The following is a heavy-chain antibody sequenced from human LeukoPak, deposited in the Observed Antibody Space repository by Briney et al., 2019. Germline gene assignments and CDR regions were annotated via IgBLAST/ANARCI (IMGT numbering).Heavy chain of an antibody. D-gene: IGHD1-26*01. Sequence: PSETLSLTCTVSGGSISSSNYYWAWIRQPPGKGLEWIGTIYYSGATQYNPSLKSRVTISVDTSKNQFSLKLSSVTAADTAVYYCARDMIPGKWELLFWGQGTLVTVSS. CDR3: ARDMIPGKWELLF. CDR2: IYYSGAT. CDR1: GGSISSSNYY. V-gene: IGHV4-39*07. J-gene: IGHJ4*02.